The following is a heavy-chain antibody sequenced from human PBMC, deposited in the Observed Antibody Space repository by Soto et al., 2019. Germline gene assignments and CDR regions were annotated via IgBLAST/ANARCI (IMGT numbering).Heavy chain of an antibody. CDR1: GFTFSDHY. CDR3: ARGPQSRLTSYYYGMDV. CDR2: VSDKAHSHTT. J-gene: IGHJ6*02. V-gene: IGHV3-72*01. D-gene: IGHD1-1*01. Sequence: PGGSLRLSCAASGFTFSDHYMAWVRQAPGKGLEWVARVSDKAHSHTTEYAASVKGRFTISRDDSKTSLYLDMNSLTTADTAVYFCARGPQSRLTSYYYGMDVWGQGTTVTVSS.